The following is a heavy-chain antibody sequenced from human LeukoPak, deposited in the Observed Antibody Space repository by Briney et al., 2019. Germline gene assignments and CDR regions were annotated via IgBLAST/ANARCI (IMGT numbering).Heavy chain of an antibody. CDR2: IIPIFGTA. CDR3: VRSREIFGVSLFDY. D-gene: IGHD3-3*01. J-gene: IGHJ4*02. V-gene: IGHV1-69*13. CDR1: GGTFSSYA. Sequence: ASVKVSCKASGGTFSSYAISWVRQAPGQGLEWMGGIIPIFGTANYAQKFQGRVTITADGSTSTAYMELSSLRSEDTAVYYCVRSREIFGVSLFDYWGQGTLVTVSS.